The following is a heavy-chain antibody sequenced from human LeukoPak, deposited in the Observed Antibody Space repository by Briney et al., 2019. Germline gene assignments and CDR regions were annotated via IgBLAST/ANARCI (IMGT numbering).Heavy chain of an antibody. CDR2: VSPYNGST. CDR3: ARGEYDLLGDY. CDR1: GYTFCSHS. J-gene: IGHJ4*02. D-gene: IGHD3-10*01. Sequence: ASVKVSCKTSGYTFCSHSMNWVRQAPGQGLEWLGWVSPYNGSTKYAQKTQGRATMTTGTSTSTAYLELRSLRSDDTAVYYCARGEYDLLGDYWGQGTLVTVSS. V-gene: IGHV1-18*01.